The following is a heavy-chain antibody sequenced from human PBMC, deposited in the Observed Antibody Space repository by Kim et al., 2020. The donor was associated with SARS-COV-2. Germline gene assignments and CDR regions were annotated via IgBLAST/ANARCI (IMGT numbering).Heavy chain of an antibody. J-gene: IGHJ4*02. CDR3: ARDLGYSSSWYHDY. V-gene: IGHV1-69*04. D-gene: IGHD6-13*01. Sequence: AKKVQGRVTITADKSTSTAYMELRSLRSEDTAVYYCARDLGYSSSWYHDYWGQGTLVTVSS.